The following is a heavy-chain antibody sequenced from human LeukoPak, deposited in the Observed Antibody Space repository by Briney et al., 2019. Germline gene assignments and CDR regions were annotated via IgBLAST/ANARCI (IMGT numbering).Heavy chain of an antibody. CDR3: ARGGAMTTVAPFDY. CDR1: GGTFSSYA. D-gene: IGHD4-11*01. CDR2: IIPIFGTA. V-gene: IGHV1-69*05. Sequence: SVKVSCKASGGTFSSYAISWVRQAPGQGLEWMGGIIPIFGTANYAQKFQGRVTITTDESTSTAYMELSSLRSEDPAVYYCARGGAMTTVAPFDYWGQGTLVTVSS. J-gene: IGHJ4*02.